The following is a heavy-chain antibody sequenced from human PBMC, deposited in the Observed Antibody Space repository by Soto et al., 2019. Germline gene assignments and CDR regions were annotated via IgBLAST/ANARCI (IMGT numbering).Heavy chain of an antibody. Sequence: PSETLSLTCTVSGGSISSGYYYWSWIRQPPGKGLEWIGYIYYSGSTYYNPSLKSRVTISVDTSKNQFSLKLSSVTAADTAVYYCARVRGYSYAHSGSPFYSFDYWGQGTLVTVSS. CDR2: IYYSGST. J-gene: IGHJ4*02. D-gene: IGHD5-18*01. CDR1: GGSISSGYYY. CDR3: ARVRGYSYAHSGSPFYSFDY. V-gene: IGHV4-30-4*01.